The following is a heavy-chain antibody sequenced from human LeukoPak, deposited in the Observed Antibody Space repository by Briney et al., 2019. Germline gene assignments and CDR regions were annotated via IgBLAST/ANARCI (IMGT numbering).Heavy chain of an antibody. CDR2: LNSNTGGT. V-gene: IGHV1-2*02. J-gene: IGHJ4*02. Sequence: GASVKVSCKASGYTFTGYYMHWVRQAPGQGLEWMGWLNSNTGGTNYAQKFQGRVTMTRDTSISTVYMELSSLRSDDTAVYYCARDFLGVSVWFGESSSLDFWGQGTLVTASS. D-gene: IGHD3-10*01. CDR3: ARDFLGVSVWFGESSSLDF. CDR1: GYTFTGYY.